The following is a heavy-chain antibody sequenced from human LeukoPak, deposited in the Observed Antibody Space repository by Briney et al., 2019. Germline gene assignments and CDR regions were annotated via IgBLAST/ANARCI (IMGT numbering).Heavy chain of an antibody. CDR1: GGSFSGYY. CDR3: ARGRTGRIVVVPAAKYYYYGMDV. Sequence: SETLSLTCAVYGGSFSGYYWSWIRQPPEKGLEWIGEINHSGITNYNPSLKSRVTISVDTSKNQFSLKLSSVTAADTAVYYCARGRTGRIVVVPAAKYYYYGMDVWGQGTTVTVSS. CDR2: INHSGIT. J-gene: IGHJ6*02. V-gene: IGHV4-34*01. D-gene: IGHD2-2*01.